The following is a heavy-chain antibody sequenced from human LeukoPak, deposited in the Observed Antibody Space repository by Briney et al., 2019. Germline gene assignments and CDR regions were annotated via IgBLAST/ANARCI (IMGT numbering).Heavy chain of an antibody. D-gene: IGHD2-2*01. J-gene: IGHJ4*02. CDR2: IKSKTDGGTT. CDR1: GFTFSSAW. V-gene: IGHV3-15*01. CDR3: TTTDIVVVPFFDY. Sequence: GGSLRLSCAASGFTFSSAWMSWVRQAPGKGLEWVGRIKSKTDGGTTDYAAPMKGRFTISRDDPKNTLYLQMNSLKTEDTAVYYCTTTDIVVVPFFDYWGQGTLVTVSS.